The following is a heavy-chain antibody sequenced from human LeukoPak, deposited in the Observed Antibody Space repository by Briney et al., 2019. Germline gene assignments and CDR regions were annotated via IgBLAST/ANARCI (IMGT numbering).Heavy chain of an antibody. CDR3: ARGRIVGAPGIDY. J-gene: IGHJ4*02. Sequence: PSETLSLTCTVSGGSISSNSYYWGWIRQPPGKGLEWIGSIYYSGSTNYNPSLKSRVTISVDTSKNQFSLKLSSVTAADTAVYYCARGRIVGAPGIDYWGQGTLVTVSS. CDR1: GGSISSNSYY. V-gene: IGHV4-39*07. D-gene: IGHD1-26*01. CDR2: IYYSGST.